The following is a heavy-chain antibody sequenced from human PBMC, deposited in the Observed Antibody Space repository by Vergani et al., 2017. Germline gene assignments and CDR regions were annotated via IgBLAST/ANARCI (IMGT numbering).Heavy chain of an antibody. V-gene: IGHV4-39*02. CDR3: ARERDGDIVVVVAAHDAFDI. CDR2: LYYSGST. Sequence: QLQLQESGPGLVKPSETLSLTCTVSGGSISSSSSYWGWIRQPPGKGLGWIGSLYYSGSTYYNPSLKSRVTIPVDTSKNQFSLRLSSVTAADTAVYDWARERDGDIVVVVAAHDAFDIWGQGTMVTVSS. CDR1: GGSISSSSSY. J-gene: IGHJ3*02. D-gene: IGHD2-15*01.